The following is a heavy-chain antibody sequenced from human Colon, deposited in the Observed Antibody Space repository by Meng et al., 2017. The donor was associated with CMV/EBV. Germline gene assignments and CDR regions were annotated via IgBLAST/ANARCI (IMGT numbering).Heavy chain of an antibody. V-gene: IGHV4-34*01. D-gene: IGHD3-10*01. CDR1: GGSFCNYS. Sequence: PGGVGLVRPSEPLSLTCVFSGGSFCNYSWSWIRQSQGKGLEWIGDIHQSGITNHNPSLKSRVTISIDTSKNQFSLKLSSVTAADTALYYCAGGTYQAWEVLYFWGQGTLVTVSS. CDR2: IHQSGIT. CDR3: AGGTYQAWEVLYF. J-gene: IGHJ4*02.